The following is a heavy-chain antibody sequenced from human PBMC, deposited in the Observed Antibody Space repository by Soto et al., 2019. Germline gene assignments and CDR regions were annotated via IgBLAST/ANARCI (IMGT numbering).Heavy chain of an antibody. J-gene: IGHJ4*02. D-gene: IGHD2-2*01. CDR3: ARSSVPPYCSSSSCYSVDY. CDR1: GYTFTTYG. CDR2: TNAGNGNT. Sequence: ASVKVSFKASGYTFTTYGIHWLRQAPGQRPEWMGWTNAGNGNTRYSHKFQGRVTFSRDTSASTAYMELSSLRSEDTSVYYCARSSVPPYCSSSSCYSVDYWGQGTLVTVSS. V-gene: IGHV1-3*01.